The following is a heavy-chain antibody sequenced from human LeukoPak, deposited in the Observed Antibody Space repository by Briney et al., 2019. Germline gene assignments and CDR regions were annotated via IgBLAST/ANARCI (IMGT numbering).Heavy chain of an antibody. V-gene: IGHV4-39*07. J-gene: IGHJ4*02. CDR2: VYHSGIT. D-gene: IGHD6-19*01. Sequence: SETLSLTCTVSGGPVTNTNYYWAWIRQPPGEGLEWIGSVYHSGITYYTPSLKSLDSISVDTYRNHFSPKVTPVTAADTGVYYCSREWLYQFDYWGQGRMVTI. CDR1: GGPVTNTNYY. CDR3: SREWLYQFDY.